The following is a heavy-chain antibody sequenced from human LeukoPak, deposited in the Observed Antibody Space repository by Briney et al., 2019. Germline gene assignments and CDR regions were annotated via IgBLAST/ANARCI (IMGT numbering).Heavy chain of an antibody. CDR3: ARASLAAAGIDY. D-gene: IGHD6-13*01. CDR2: IIPIFGIA. CDR1: GGTFSSYA. Sequence: SVKVSCKASGGTFSSYAISWVRQAPGQGLEWMGGIIPIFGIANYAQKFQGRVTITADKSTSTAYMELSSLRSEDTAVYYCARASLAAAGIDYWGQGTLVTVSS. V-gene: IGHV1-69*10. J-gene: IGHJ4*02.